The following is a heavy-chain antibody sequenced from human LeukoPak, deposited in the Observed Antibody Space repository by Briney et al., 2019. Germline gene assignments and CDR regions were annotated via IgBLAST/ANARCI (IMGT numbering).Heavy chain of an antibody. CDR2: ISGSGGST. J-gene: IGHJ4*02. Sequence: PGGSLRLSCAASGFTFSSYAMSWVRQAPGKGLEWVSAISGSGGSTYYADSVKGRFTISRDNSKNTLYLQMNSRRAEDTAVYYCGYDTWLFPTYFDYWGQGTLVTVSS. D-gene: IGHD3-22*01. CDR3: GYDTWLFPTYFDY. CDR1: GFTFSSYA. V-gene: IGHV3-23*01.